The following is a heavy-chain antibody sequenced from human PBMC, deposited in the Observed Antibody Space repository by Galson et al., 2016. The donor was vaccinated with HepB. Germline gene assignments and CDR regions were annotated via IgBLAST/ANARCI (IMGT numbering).Heavy chain of an antibody. D-gene: IGHD5-18*01. J-gene: IGHJ4*02. CDR2: ISYDGSNK. CDR1: GFTFSSYA. V-gene: IGHV3-30*04. CDR3: ARVEVDTAMDYYFDY. Sequence: SLRLSCAASGFTFSSYAMHWVRQAPGKGLEWVAVISYDGSNKYYADSVKGRFTISRDNSKNTLYLQMNSLRAEDTAVYYRARVEVDTAMDYYFDYWGQRTLVTVSS.